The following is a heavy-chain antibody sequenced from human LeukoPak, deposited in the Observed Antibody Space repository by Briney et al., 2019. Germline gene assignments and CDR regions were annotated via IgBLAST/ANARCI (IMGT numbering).Heavy chain of an antibody. V-gene: IGHV4-61*01. CDR2: IYYSGST. CDR3: ARDAKKGPYCSSTSGYYDI. Sequence: SETLSLTCTVSGGSISSSSYYWGWIRQPPGKGLEWIGYIYYSGSTNYNPSLKSRVTISVDTSKNQFSLKLSSVTAADTAVYYCARDAKKGPYCSSTSGYYDIWGQGTMVTVSS. D-gene: IGHD2-2*01. J-gene: IGHJ3*02. CDR1: GGSISSSSYY.